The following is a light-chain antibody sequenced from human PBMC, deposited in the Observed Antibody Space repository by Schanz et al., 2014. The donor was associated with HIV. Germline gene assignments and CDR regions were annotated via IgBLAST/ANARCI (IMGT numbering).Light chain of an antibody. Sequence: QSALTQPPSASGSPGQSVTISCTGTSSDVGGYNFVSWYQHHPGKAPKLMIYDVTIRPSGVSNRFSGSKSDNTASLTVSGLQADDEADYYCSSYTSSSLVVFGGGTKLTVL. CDR3: SSYTSSSLVV. J-gene: IGLJ2*01. CDR1: SSDVGGYNF. V-gene: IGLV2-14*03. CDR2: DVT.